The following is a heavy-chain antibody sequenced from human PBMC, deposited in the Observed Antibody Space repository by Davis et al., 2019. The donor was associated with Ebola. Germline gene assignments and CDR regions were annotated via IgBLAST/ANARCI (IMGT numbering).Heavy chain of an antibody. J-gene: IGHJ4*02. V-gene: IGHV3-9*01. CDR1: GFTFDDYA. D-gene: IGHD3-16*01. CDR3: ARGGMGILGL. Sequence: SLKISCAASGFTFDDYAMHWVRQAPGKGLEWVSGITWNSGSIGYADSVKGRFTISRDNAKNSLYLQMNSLRAEDTAVYYCARGGMGILGLWGQGTLVTVSS. CDR2: ITWNSGSI.